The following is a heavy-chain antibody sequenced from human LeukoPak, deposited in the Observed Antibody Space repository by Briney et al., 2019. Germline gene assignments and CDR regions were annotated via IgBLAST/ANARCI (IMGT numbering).Heavy chain of an antibody. J-gene: IGHJ4*02. V-gene: IGHV3-23*01. CDR1: GFTFSSYA. CDR3: AKAHATGLGELFAY. CDR2: ISGSGGST. D-gene: IGHD3-10*01. Sequence: PGGSLRLSCAASGFTFSSYATSWVRQAPGKGLEWVSAISGSGGSTYYADSVKGRFTISRDNSKNALYLQMNSLRAEDTAVYYCAKAHATGLGELFAYWGQGTLVTVSS.